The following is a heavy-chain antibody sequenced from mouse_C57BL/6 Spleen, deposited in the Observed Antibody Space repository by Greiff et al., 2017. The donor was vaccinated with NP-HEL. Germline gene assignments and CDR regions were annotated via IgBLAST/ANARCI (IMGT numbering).Heavy chain of an antibody. V-gene: IGHV5-6*02. CDR2: ISSGGSYT. J-gene: IGHJ4*01. CDR3: ASQDGYLAMDY. Sequence: DVMLVESGGDLVKPGGSLKLSCAASGFTFSSYGMSWVRQTPDKRLEWVATISSGGSYTYYPDSVKGRFTISRDNAKNTLYLQMSSLKSEDTAMYYCASQDGYLAMDYWGQGTSVTVSS. D-gene: IGHD2-3*01. CDR1: GFTFSSYG.